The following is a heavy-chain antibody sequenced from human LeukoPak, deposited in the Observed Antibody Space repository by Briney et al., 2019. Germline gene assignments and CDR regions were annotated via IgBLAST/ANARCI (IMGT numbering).Heavy chain of an antibody. CDR3: ARAPIFGVDVDAFDI. CDR2: IYYSGST. CDR1: GGSISSYY. Sequence: PSETLSLTCTVSGGSISSYYWSWIRQPPGKGLEWIGYIYYSGSTNYNPSLKSRVTISVDTSKNQFSLKLSSVTAADTAVYYCARAPIFGVDVDAFDIWGQGTKVTVSS. D-gene: IGHD3-3*01. V-gene: IGHV4-59*01. J-gene: IGHJ3*02.